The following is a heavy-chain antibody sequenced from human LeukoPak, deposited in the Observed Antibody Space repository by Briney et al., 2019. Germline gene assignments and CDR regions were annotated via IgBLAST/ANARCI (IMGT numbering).Heavy chain of an antibody. CDR2: IYPGDSDT. V-gene: IGHV5-51*01. CDR3: ARRKDGVDV. CDR1: GYSFTSYW. J-gene: IGHJ6*02. Sequence: PGGSLRLSCKGSGYSFTSYWIAWVRQMPGEGLEWMGIIYPGDSDTRYSPSFQGLLTISADKSISTAYLQWSSLKASDTATYYCARRKDGVDVWGQGTTVTVSS.